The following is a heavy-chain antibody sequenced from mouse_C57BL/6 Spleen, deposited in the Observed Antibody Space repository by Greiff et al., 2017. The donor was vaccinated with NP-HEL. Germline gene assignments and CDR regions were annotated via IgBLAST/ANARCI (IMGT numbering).Heavy chain of an antibody. D-gene: IGHD1-1*01. V-gene: IGHV1-62-2*01. CDR1: GYTFTEYT. J-gene: IGHJ3*01. CDR3: ARHEGAYYGSSYCWFAY. Sequence: VQLQQSGAELVKPGASVKLSCKASGYTFTEYTIHWVKQRSGQGLEWIGWFYPGSGSIKYNEKLQDKATLTAEKSSSTVYMELGRLTSEDSAVYFCARHEGAYYGSSYCWFAYWGQGTLVTVSA. CDR2: FYPGSGSI.